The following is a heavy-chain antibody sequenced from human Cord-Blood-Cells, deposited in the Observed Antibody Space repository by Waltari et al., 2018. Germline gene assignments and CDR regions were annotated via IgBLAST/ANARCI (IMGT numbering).Heavy chain of an antibody. J-gene: IGHJ3*02. Sequence: QVQLQQWGAGLLKPSGPLSLTCAVYGGSFSGYYWSWIRQPPGKGLEWIGEINHSGSTNYNPSLKSRVTISVDTSKNQFSLKLSSVTAADTAVYYCARAMTRVAFDIWGQGTMVTVSS. CDR3: ARAMTRVAFDI. D-gene: IGHD4-17*01. CDR1: GGSFSGYY. CDR2: INHSGST. V-gene: IGHV4-34*01.